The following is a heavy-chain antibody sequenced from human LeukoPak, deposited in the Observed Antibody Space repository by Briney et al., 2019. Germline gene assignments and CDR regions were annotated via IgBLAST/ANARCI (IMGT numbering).Heavy chain of an antibody. D-gene: IGHD2-15*01. CDR3: AKNGGSQCYSHLDS. V-gene: IGHV3-23*01. CDR1: GFTFSSYA. J-gene: IGHJ4*02. CDR2: TSGSGGST. Sequence: GGSLRLSCAASGFTFSSYAMSWVRQAPGKGLEWVSGTSGSGGSTYYAGSVKGRFTISRDNSKNTLYLQMNSMRVEDTAVYYCAKNGGSQCYSHLDSWGQGTLVTVSS.